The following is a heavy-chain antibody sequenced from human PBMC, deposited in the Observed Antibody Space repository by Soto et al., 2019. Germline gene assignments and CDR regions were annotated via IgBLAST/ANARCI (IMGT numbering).Heavy chain of an antibody. CDR1: GFTFSSYS. Sequence: LRLSCAASGFTFSSYSMDWVRQAPGKGLEWVSYISSSSSTIYYADSVKGRFTISRDNAKNSLYLQMNSLRDEDTAVYYCAKSIAAAGTWRYYYYGMDVWGQGTTVPVSS. D-gene: IGHD6-13*01. CDR3: AKSIAAAGTWRYYYYGMDV. V-gene: IGHV3-48*02. J-gene: IGHJ6*02. CDR2: ISSSSSTI.